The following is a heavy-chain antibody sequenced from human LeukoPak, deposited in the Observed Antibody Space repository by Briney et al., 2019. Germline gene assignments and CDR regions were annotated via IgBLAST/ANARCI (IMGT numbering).Heavy chain of an antibody. Sequence: LVKVSCKASGGTFSSYAISWVRQAPGQGLEWMGGIIPIFGTANYAQKFQGRVTITADESTSTAYMELSSLRSEDTAVYYCASGVVAKSGDYYGMDVWGQGTTVTVSS. V-gene: IGHV1-69*13. D-gene: IGHD5-12*01. CDR3: ASGVVAKSGDYYGMDV. J-gene: IGHJ6*02. CDR1: GGTFSSYA. CDR2: IIPIFGTA.